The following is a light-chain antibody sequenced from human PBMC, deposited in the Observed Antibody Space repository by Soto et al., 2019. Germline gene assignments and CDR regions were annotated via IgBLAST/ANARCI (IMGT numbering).Light chain of an antibody. CDR3: QSWSTGIRV. V-gene: IGLV4-69*02. Sequence: QLVLTQSPSASASLGASVKLTCTLSSGHSSYAIAWHQQQPEKGPRYLMKLNSDGSHSKGDGIPDRFSGSSSGAERYLTISSLQSEDEADYDCQSWSTGIRVFGGGTKLTVL. J-gene: IGLJ3*02. CDR1: SGHSSYA. CDR2: LNSDGSH.